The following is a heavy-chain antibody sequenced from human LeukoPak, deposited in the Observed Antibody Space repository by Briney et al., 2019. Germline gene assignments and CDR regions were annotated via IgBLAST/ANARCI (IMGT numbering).Heavy chain of an antibody. J-gene: IGHJ3*02. CDR2: ISDNTRKT. Sequence: GGSLRLSCAASGFTFSNFEMNWVRQAPGKGLEWVSYISDNTRKTYYADSVKGRFTVSRDNAKNSLYLQMNSLRAEDTAVYYCARDGGPAFIPTYYAFDIWGQGTMVTVSS. CDR1: GFTFSNFE. CDR3: ARDGGPAFIPTYYAFDI. D-gene: IGHD2-2*02. V-gene: IGHV3-48*03.